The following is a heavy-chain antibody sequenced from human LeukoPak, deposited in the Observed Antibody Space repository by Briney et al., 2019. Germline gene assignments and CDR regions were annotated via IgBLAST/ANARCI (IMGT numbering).Heavy chain of an antibody. J-gene: IGHJ6*03. V-gene: IGHV1-8*02. CDR1: GYTFTSYD. Sequence: ASVKVSCKASGYTFTSYDINWVRQATGQGLEWMGWMNPNSGSTIYAQKFQGRVTMTRDMSTSTVYMELSSLRSEDTAVYYCARDTFGELLFSYYMDVWGKGTTVTVSS. CDR3: ARDTFGELLFSYYMDV. D-gene: IGHD3-10*01. CDR2: MNPNSGST.